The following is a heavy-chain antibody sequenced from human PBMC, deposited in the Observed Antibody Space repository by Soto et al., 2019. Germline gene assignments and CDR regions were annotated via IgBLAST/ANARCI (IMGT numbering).Heavy chain of an antibody. Sequence: SQTLSLTCAISGDSVSSNSAAWNWIRQSPSRGLEWLGRTYYRSKWYNDYAVSVKSRITINPDTSKNQFSLKLSSVTAADTAVYYCARNGVPVPAADIDAFDIWGQGTMVTVSS. CDR2: TYYRSKWYN. V-gene: IGHV6-1*01. J-gene: IGHJ3*02. CDR1: GDSVSSNSAA. D-gene: IGHD2-2*01. CDR3: ARNGVPVPAADIDAFDI.